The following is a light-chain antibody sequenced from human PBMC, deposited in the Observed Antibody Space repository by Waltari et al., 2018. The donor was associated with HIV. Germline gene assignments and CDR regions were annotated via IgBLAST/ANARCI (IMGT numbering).Light chain of an antibody. Sequence: QSVLTQPPSVSGAPGQTVTISCTGSGSNNGPGYDVHWYQQFPGTAPRLLIYSDNNRPSGVPDRFSGSKSGTSASLAISGLRAEDEADYYCQSYDTSLTGWIFGGGTKLTV. CDR3: QSYDTSLTGWI. J-gene: IGLJ2*01. CDR1: GSNNGPGYD. V-gene: IGLV1-40*01. CDR2: SDN.